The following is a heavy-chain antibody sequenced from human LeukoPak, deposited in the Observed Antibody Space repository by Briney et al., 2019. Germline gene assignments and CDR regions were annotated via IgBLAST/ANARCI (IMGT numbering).Heavy chain of an antibody. Sequence: SETLSLTCTVSGGSISSYYWSWIRQPAGKGLEWIGRIYSSGSTNYNPSLKSRVAMSVDTSRNQFSLRLSSVTAADTAVYYCARGASGGSGHAYWGQGTLVTVSS. CDR3: ARGASGGSGHAY. D-gene: IGHD3-16*01. CDR2: IYSSGST. CDR1: GGSISSYY. J-gene: IGHJ4*02. V-gene: IGHV4-4*07.